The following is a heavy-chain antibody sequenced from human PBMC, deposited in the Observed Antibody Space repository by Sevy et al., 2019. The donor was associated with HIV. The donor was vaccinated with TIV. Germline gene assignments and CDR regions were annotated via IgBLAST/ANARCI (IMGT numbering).Heavy chain of an antibody. CDR2: ISSSSSTI. Sequence: GGSLRLSCAASGFTFSSYSMNWVRQAPGKGLEWVSYISSSSSTIYYADSVKGRFTISRDNAKNSLYLQMNSPRDEDTAVYYCARDPGSGWYGGAYYYGMDVWGQGTTVTVSS. V-gene: IGHV3-48*02. CDR3: ARDPGSGWYGGAYYYGMDV. D-gene: IGHD6-19*01. J-gene: IGHJ6*02. CDR1: GFTFSSYS.